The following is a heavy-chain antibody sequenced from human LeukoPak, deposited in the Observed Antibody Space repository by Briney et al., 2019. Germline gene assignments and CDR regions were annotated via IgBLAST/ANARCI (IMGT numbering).Heavy chain of an antibody. CDR3: ARGIVGATHFDY. V-gene: IGHV4-59*01. J-gene: IGHJ4*02. Sequence: SETLSLTCTVSGGSISSYYWSRIRQPPGKGLEWIGYIYYSGSTNYNPSLTSRVTISVDTSKNQFSLKLSSVTAADTAVYYCARGIVGATHFDYWGQGTLVTVSS. CDR1: GGSISSYY. CDR2: IYYSGST. D-gene: IGHD1-26*01.